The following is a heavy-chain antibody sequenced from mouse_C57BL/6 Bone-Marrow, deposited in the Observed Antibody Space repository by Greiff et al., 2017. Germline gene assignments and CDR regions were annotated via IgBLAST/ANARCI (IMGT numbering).Heavy chain of an antibody. CDR1: GFTFNTYA. J-gene: IGHJ3*01. V-gene: IGHV10-3*01. CDR2: IRSKSSNYAT. Sequence: EVQGVESGGGLVQPKGSLKLSCAASGFTFNTYAMHWVRQAPGKGLEWVACIRSKSSNYATYYADSVKDRFTISRDDSQSMLYLQMNNLKTEDTAMYYCVRGVAYWGQGTLVTVSA. CDR3: VRGVAY.